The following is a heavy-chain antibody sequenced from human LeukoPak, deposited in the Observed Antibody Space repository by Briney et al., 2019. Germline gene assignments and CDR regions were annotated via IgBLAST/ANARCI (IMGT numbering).Heavy chain of an antibody. Sequence: SENLSLTCYVSNGSMTNYFWSWIRQPPGKGLEFLGFIWHNGSPSYNPSLKSRLTMSVDTSRTHFSMKLTAVTAADAAVYYCARVASGWYEVDWWGHGTLVTVSS. V-gene: IGHV4-59*12. CDR3: ARVASGWYEVDW. CDR2: IWHNGSP. J-gene: IGHJ4*01. D-gene: IGHD6-19*01. CDR1: NGSMTNYF.